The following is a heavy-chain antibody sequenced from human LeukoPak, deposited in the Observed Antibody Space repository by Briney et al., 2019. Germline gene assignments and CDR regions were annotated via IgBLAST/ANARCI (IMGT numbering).Heavy chain of an antibody. V-gene: IGHV3-9*01. J-gene: IGHJ4*02. Sequence: GGSLRLSCATSGFTFADYAMHWVRQAPGKGLEWVSGINWNSGSIGYADSVKGRFTISRDNAKNSLYLQMNSLRAEDTAVYYCARDGPFDYWGQGTLVTVSS. CDR1: GFTFADYA. CDR3: ARDGPFDY. CDR2: INWNSGSI.